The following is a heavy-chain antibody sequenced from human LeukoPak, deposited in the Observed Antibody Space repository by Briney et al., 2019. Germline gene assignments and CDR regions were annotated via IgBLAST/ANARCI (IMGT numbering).Heavy chain of an antibody. Sequence: GGSLRLSCAASGFTFSSYAMHWVRQAPGKGLEWVAVISYDGSNKYYADSVKGRFTISRDNSKNTLYLQMNSLRAEDTAVYYCASPNYYDSRAFDIWGQGTMVTASS. J-gene: IGHJ3*02. CDR3: ASPNYYDSRAFDI. CDR1: GFTFSSYA. D-gene: IGHD3-22*01. CDR2: ISYDGSNK. V-gene: IGHV3-30*04.